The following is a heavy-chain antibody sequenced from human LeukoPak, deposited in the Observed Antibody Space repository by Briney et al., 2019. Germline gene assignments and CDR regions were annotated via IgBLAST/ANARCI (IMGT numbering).Heavy chain of an antibody. CDR1: GFTFSSNG. V-gene: IGHV3-13*05. Sequence: PGGSQRLSCVASGFTFSSNGMHWVRQAAGKGLEWVSGIDTAGDPCYPGSVKGRFTISRENAKNSLYLQMNSLTAGDTAVYYCARGYGSGSYAGMDVWGKGTTVTVSS. CDR3: ARGYGSGSYAGMDV. D-gene: IGHD3-10*01. J-gene: IGHJ6*04. CDR2: IDTAGDP.